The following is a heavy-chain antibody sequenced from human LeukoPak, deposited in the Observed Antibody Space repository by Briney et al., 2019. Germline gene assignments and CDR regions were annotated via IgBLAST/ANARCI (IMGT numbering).Heavy chain of an antibody. D-gene: IGHD6-13*01. CDR1: GGSFSGYY. CDR2: INHSGST. V-gene: IGHV4-34*01. J-gene: IGHJ2*01. CDR3: ASQLSSWSKYWYFDL. Sequence: SETLSLTCAVYGGSFSGYYWSWIRQPPGKGLEWIGEINHSGSTNYNPSLKSRVTISVDTSKNQFSLKLSSVTAADTAVYYCASQLSSWSKYWYFDLWGRGTLVTVSS.